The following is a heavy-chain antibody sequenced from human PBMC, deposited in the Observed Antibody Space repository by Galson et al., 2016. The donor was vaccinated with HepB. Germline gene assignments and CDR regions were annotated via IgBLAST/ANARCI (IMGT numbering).Heavy chain of an antibody. Sequence: ETLSLTCTVSGGSISSYFWSWARQPPGKGLEWIGYIYPSGTTNYNPSLKSRVTISVDTSKNQISLKLKPVTAADTAVYYCAREGSSYYGMDVWGQGTTVTVSS. CDR3: AREGSSYYGMDV. V-gene: IGHV4-59*01. CDR1: GGSISSYF. D-gene: IGHD6-6*01. CDR2: IYPSGTT. J-gene: IGHJ6*02.